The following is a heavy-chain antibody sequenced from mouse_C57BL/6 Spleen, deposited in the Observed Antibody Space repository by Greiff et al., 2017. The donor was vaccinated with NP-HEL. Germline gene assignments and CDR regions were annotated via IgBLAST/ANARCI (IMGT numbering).Heavy chain of an antibody. J-gene: IGHJ2*01. CDR3: TTGDSGDSDD. CDR1: GFNITDYY. CDR2: IDPEDGDT. V-gene: IGHV14-1*01. D-gene: IGHD3-3*01. Sequence: EVQLQQSGAELVRPGASVKLSCPASGFNITDYYMHWVKQRPEQGLEWIGRIDPEDGDTAYAPKFQGKATMTADTSSNTAYLQVSRLTSEDTDVDYSTTGDSGDSDDRGKGTTLTVAT.